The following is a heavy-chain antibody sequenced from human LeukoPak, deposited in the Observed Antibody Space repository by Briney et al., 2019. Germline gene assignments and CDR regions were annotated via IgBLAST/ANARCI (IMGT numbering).Heavy chain of an antibody. J-gene: IGHJ4*02. CDR2: IYYSGST. V-gene: IGHV4-59*11. D-gene: IGHD4-17*01. CDR1: GGSISSHY. Sequence: SETLSLTCTVSGGSISSHYWSWIRQPPGKGLEWIGYIYYSGSTNYNPSLKSRVTISVDTSKNQFSLKLSSVTAADTAVYYCARGGTMSTVPLWGQGTLVTVSS. CDR3: ARGGTMSTVPL.